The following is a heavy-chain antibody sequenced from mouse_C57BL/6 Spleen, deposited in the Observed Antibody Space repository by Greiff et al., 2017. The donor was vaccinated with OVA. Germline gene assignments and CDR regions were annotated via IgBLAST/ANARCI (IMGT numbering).Heavy chain of an antibody. V-gene: IGHV7-1*01. CDR1: GFTFSDFY. Sequence: EVKLMESGGGLVQSGRSLRLSCATSGFTFSDFYMEWVRQAPGKGLEWIAASRNKANDYTTEYSASVKGRFIVSRDTSQSILYLQMNALRAEDTAIYYCARQLGGYAMDYWGQGTSVTVSS. D-gene: IGHD4-1*02. CDR3: ARQLGGYAMDY. CDR2: SRNKANDYTT. J-gene: IGHJ4*01.